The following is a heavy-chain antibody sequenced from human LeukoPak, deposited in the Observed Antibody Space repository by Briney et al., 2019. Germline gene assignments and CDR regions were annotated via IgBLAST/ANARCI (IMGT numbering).Heavy chain of an antibody. J-gene: IGHJ4*02. Sequence: SETLSLTCAVYGGPFSGYYWSWIRQPPGKGLEWIGEINHSGSTNYNPSLKSRVTISVDTSKNQFSLKLSSVTAADTAVYYCARGSVGSSGYYYLSFGYWGQGTLVTVSS. CDR1: GGPFSGYY. V-gene: IGHV4-34*01. CDR3: ARGSVGSSGYYYLSFGY. D-gene: IGHD3-22*01. CDR2: INHSGST.